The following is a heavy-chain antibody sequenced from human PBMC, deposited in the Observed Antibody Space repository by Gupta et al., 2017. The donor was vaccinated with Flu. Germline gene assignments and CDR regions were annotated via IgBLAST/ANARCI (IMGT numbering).Heavy chain of an antibody. J-gene: IGHJ4*02. V-gene: IGHV3-48*01. Sequence: SNYNRSWVRQAPGKGLEWVSYITGSGSHNFYADSVRGRFTISRDNAKNSLSLQMNSLRVEDTAVYYCARRVTFSSGHSFDYWGQGTLVTVSS. D-gene: IGHD6-25*01. CDR2: ITGSGSHN. CDR3: ARRVTFSSGHSFDY. CDR1: SNYN.